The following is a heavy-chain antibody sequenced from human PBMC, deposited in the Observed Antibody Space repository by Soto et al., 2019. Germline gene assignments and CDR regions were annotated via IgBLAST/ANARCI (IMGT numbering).Heavy chain of an antibody. J-gene: IGHJ4*02. CDR2: IYWDDDK. CDR3: AHAGDYDLLSFDH. Sequence: QITLKESGPPLVRPAQTLTLTCAFSGLSLTTTHMGVAWIRQPPGKALEWLALIYWDDDKRYSPSLKNRLAISKDTSRNRVVLTITNMNPEDTGTYFCAHAGDYDLLSFDHWGPGTLVTVSS. V-gene: IGHV2-5*02. CDR1: GLSLTTTHMG. D-gene: IGHD4-17*01.